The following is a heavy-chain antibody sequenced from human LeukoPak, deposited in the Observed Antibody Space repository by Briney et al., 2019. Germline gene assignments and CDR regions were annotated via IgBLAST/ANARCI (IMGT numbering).Heavy chain of an antibody. Sequence: ASVKVSCKAFGYTFTGYWMHWVRQAPGQGPEWMGVISPSGGSTIYAQKFKGRVTLTRDMSTSTDYLEMSSLRSGDTAVYYCGRVSCGGNCYSLIGTFDIWGQGTMVTVSS. CDR2: ISPSGGST. CDR1: GYTFTGYW. V-gene: IGHV1-46*01. CDR3: GRVSCGGNCYSLIGTFDI. D-gene: IGHD2-15*01. J-gene: IGHJ3*02.